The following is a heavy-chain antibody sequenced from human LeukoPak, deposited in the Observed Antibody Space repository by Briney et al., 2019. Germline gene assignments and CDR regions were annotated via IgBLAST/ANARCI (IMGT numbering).Heavy chain of an antibody. D-gene: IGHD3-22*01. V-gene: IGHV3-33*01. J-gene: IGHJ4*02. CDR3: ARDWHSRNIDY. CDR1: GFTFSSYG. Sequence: GGSLRLSCAASGFTFSSYGMHGVRQAPGKGLEWVAVTWYDENSKYYADSVKGRSTISRDNSKNTLYLQMNSLRAEDTAMYYCARDWHSRNIDYWGQGTLVTVSS. CDR2: TWYDENSK.